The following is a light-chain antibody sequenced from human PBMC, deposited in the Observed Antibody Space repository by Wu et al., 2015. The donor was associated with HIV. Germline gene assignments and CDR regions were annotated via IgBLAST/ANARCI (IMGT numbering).Light chain of an antibody. J-gene: IGKJ4*01. V-gene: IGKV1-39*01. Sequence: DIQMTQSPSSLSASVGDRVTITCRASQSVSSYLNWYQQKPGKAPKLLIYAASSLQGGVSSRFSGSGSGTDFTLAISSLQPEDSATYYCQQSYSTPITFGGGTKVEIK. CDR3: QQSYSTPIT. CDR2: AAS. CDR1: QSVSSY.